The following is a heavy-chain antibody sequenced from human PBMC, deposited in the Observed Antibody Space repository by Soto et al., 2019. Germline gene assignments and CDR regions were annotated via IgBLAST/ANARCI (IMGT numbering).Heavy chain of an antibody. CDR3: AGRYCSGGSCYSGPYFDY. D-gene: IGHD2-15*01. CDR2: IYYSGST. Sequence: QVQLQESGPGLVKPSQTLSLTCTVSGGSISSGGYYWSWIRQHPGKGLEWIGYIYYSGSTYYNPSLKRRVTISVDTSKNQFSLKLSSVTAADTAVYYCAGRYCSGGSCYSGPYFDYWGQGTLVTVSS. J-gene: IGHJ4*02. CDR1: GGSISSGGYY. V-gene: IGHV4-31*03.